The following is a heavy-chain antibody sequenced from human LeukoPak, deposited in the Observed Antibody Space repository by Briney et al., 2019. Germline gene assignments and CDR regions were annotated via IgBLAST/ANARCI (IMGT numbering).Heavy chain of an antibody. D-gene: IGHD3-10*01. J-gene: IGHJ4*02. CDR2: ISSNGGST. V-gene: IGHV3-64*01. Sequence: GGSLRLSCAASGFTFSSYSMNWVRQAPGKGLEYVSAISSNGGSTYYANSVKGRFTISRDNSKNTLYLQMGSLRAEDMAVYYCARGPGGLGYWGQGTLVTVSS. CDR3: ARGPGGLGY. CDR1: GFTFSSYS.